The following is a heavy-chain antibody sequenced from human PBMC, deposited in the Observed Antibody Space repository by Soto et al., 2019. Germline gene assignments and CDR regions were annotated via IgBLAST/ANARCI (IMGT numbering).Heavy chain of an antibody. D-gene: IGHD3-22*01. CDR2: ISGSGGST. V-gene: IGHV3-23*01. CDR3: AKSPPYFYYDSSGYLVY. J-gene: IGHJ4*02. CDR1: GFTFSSYA. Sequence: GGSLRLSCAASGFTFSSYAMSGVRQAPGKGLEWVSAISGSGGSTYYADSVKGRFTISRDNSKNTLYLQMNSLRAEDTAVYYCAKSPPYFYYDSSGYLVYWGQGTLVTVSS.